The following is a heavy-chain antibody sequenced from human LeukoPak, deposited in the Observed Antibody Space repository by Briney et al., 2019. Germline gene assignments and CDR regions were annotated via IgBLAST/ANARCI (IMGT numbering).Heavy chain of an antibody. CDR3: ARDGSDNWGQFDS. J-gene: IGHJ4*02. CDR1: GGSISSSIYY. D-gene: IGHD1-1*01. Sequence: PSETLCLTCTVSGGSISSSIYYWGWIRQPPGKGLEWIGNIYYSGSTYYNPSLKSRVTISLDTSKNQFSLNLRAVTAADTAVYYCARDGSDNWGQFDSWGQGTLVTVSS. V-gene: IGHV4-39*07. CDR2: IYYSGST.